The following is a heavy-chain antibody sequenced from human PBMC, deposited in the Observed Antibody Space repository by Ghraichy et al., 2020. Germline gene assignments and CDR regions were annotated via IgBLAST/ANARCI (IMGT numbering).Heavy chain of an antibody. Sequence: SETLSLTCTVSGVSMNNYYWAWIRQPPGKGLEWIGYVFYSGSTSYNPSLQSRVTISVDTSKNQFSLKLNSVTAADTAVYYCARGDGYHIFWGQGTLVTVSS. V-gene: IGHV4-59*01. CDR3: ARGDGYHIF. CDR1: GVSMNNYY. CDR2: VFYSGST. D-gene: IGHD5-24*01. J-gene: IGHJ4*02.